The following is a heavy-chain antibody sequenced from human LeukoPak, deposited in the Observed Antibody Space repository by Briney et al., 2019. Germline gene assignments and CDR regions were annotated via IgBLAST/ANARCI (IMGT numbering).Heavy chain of an antibody. CDR1: GFTFSNYA. Sequence: GRSLRLSCAASGFTFSNYAMHWVRQAPGKGLEWVAVISYDGSNKYYADSVKGRFTISRDNSKNTLYLQMNSLRAEDTAVYYCARGYDSSGYYYPWHYWGLGTLVTVSS. J-gene: IGHJ4*02. D-gene: IGHD3-22*01. CDR3: ARGYDSSGYYYPWHY. CDR2: ISYDGSNK. V-gene: IGHV3-30*04.